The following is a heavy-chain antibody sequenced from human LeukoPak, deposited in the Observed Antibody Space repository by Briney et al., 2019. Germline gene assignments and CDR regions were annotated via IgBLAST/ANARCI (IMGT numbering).Heavy chain of an antibody. V-gene: IGHV3-30*02. CDR2: IRFDGTNK. D-gene: IGHD2-15*01. CDR1: GFTFSTYG. J-gene: IGHJ4*02. CDR3: AKGYCSGSCYNGLDY. Sequence: GGSLRLSCAASGFTFSTYGMHWVRQAPGKGLEWVAFIRFDGTNKYYADSVKGRFAISRDSSKNTLYLQMNSLRAEDTAVYYCAKGYCSGSCYNGLDYWGQGTLVTVPS.